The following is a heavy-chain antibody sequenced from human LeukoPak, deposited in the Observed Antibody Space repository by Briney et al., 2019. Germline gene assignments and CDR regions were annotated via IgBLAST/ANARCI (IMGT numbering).Heavy chain of an antibody. CDR1: GFTFSNAW. Sequence: GGSLRLSCAASGFTFSNAWMGWVRQAPGKGLEWVGRIKSKTDGGTTDYAAPVKGRFTISRDDSKNTLYLQMNSLKTEDTAVYYCTTVFGYSYDYFDYWGQGTLVTVSS. V-gene: IGHV3-15*01. CDR2: IKSKTDGGTT. J-gene: IGHJ4*02. CDR3: TTVFGYSYDYFDY. D-gene: IGHD5-18*01.